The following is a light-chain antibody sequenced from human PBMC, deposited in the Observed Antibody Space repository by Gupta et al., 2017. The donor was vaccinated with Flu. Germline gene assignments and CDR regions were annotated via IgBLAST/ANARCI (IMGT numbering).Light chain of an antibody. CDR3: QQYRSYSWT. CDR1: QSISSW. J-gene: IGKJ1*01. Sequence: DIQMTQSPSTLSASVGDRVTITCRASQSISSWLAWYQQKPGKAPKVLIYKASSLESGVPPRFSGSGSGTEFTLTVSSLQPDDFATYYCQQYRSYSWTFGQGTKVEIK. CDR2: KAS. V-gene: IGKV1-5*03.